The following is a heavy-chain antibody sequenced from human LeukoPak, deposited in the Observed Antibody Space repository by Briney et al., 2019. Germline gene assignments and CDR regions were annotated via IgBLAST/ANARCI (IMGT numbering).Heavy chain of an antibody. D-gene: IGHD4-11*01. V-gene: IGHV3-23*01. Sequence: PGGSLRLSCAASGFTFSSYTMSWVRQAPGKGLEWVSGVSSSGDRTYYADSVKGRFTISRDNSKNTLYLQMNSLRAEDTAVYYCAKDAIVTTAGEALDIWGQGTMVTVSS. CDR3: AKDAIVTTAGEALDI. J-gene: IGHJ3*02. CDR1: GFTFSSYT. CDR2: VSSSGDRT.